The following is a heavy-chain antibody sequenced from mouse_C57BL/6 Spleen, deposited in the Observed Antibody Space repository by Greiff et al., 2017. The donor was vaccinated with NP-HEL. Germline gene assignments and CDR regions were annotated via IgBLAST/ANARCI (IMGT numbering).Heavy chain of an antibody. Sequence: QVQLQQSGAELVRPGASVTLSCKASGYTFTDYEMHWVKQTPVHGLEWIGAIDPETGCTAYNQKFKGKATLTADKSSSTAYMELRSLTSEDSAVYYCTRRLGYYAMDYWGQGTSVTVSS. J-gene: IGHJ4*01. CDR3: TRRLGYYAMDY. CDR2: IDPETGCT. D-gene: IGHD1-2*01. V-gene: IGHV1-15*01. CDR1: GYTFTDYE.